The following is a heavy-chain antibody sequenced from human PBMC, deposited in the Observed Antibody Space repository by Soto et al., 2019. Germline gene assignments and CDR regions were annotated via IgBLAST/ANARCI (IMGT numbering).Heavy chain of an antibody. CDR2: IKQDGSEK. Sequence: GGSLRLSCAASGFTFSSYWMSWVRQAPGKGLEWVANIKQDGSEKYYVDSVKGRFTISRDNAKNSLYLQMNSQRAEDTAVYYCAGSSWPVYYYYYMDVWGKGTTVTVSS. D-gene: IGHD6-13*01. CDR1: GFTFSSYW. J-gene: IGHJ6*03. CDR3: AGSSWPVYYYYYMDV. V-gene: IGHV3-7*01.